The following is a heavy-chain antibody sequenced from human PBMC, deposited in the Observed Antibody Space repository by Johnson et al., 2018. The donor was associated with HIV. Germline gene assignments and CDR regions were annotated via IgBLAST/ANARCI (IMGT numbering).Heavy chain of an antibody. D-gene: IGHD3-10*01. CDR2: IKSKSDGGTT. CDR3: TTGISWFGAITFDI. J-gene: IGHJ3*02. V-gene: IGHV3-15*01. Sequence: VQLVESGGGLVKPGGSLRLSCAASGFTFSDYYMSWIRQAPGKGLEWVGRIKSKSDGGTTDSAAHVKGRFTISRDDSKNTLYLQMNSLKTEDTAVYYCTTGISWFGAITFDIWGQGTMVTVSS. CDR1: GFTFSDYY.